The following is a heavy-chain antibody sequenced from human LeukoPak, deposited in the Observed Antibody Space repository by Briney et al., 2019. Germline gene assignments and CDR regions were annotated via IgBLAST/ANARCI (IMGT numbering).Heavy chain of an antibody. D-gene: IGHD5-24*01. CDR3: AKDNLDERIDY. V-gene: IGHV3-30*18. Sequence: QPGRSLRLSCAASGFTFSSYGMHCVRHAPGKGLEWLAVISYDGSNKYYADSVKGRFTISRDNSKNTVYLQMNSPGAEDTGVYYCAKDNLDERIDYWGQGTLVTVSS. CDR1: GFTFSSYG. CDR2: ISYDGSNK. J-gene: IGHJ4*02.